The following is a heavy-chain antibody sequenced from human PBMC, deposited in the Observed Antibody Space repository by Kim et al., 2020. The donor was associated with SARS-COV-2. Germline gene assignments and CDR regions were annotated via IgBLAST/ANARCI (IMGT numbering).Heavy chain of an antibody. Sequence: SVKVSCKASGFTFTSSAVQWVRQARGQRLEWIGWIVVGSGNTNYAQKFQERVTITRDMSTSTAYMELSSLRSEDTAVYYCAADWGGGKTDADHFDYWGQGTLVTVSS. CDR3: AADWGGGKTDADHFDY. D-gene: IGHD2-21*01. CDR2: IVVGSGNT. CDR1: GFTFTSSA. V-gene: IGHV1-58*01. J-gene: IGHJ4*02.